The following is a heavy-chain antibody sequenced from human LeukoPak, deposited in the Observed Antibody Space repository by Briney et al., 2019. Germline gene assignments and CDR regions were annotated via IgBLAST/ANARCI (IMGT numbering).Heavy chain of an antibody. V-gene: IGHV3-9*01. CDR3: VKDGGSYGSGSNSFSH. Sequence: GRSLRLSCAASGFTFDDSAMHWVRQNPEKGLEWVSGISWNSDNIAYVDSVKGRFTISRDNRKNSLYLQMDSLRPEDTALYYWVKDGGSYGSGSNSFSHWGQGTLVIVS. D-gene: IGHD3-10*01. CDR1: GFTFDDSA. CDR2: ISWNSDNI. J-gene: IGHJ4*02.